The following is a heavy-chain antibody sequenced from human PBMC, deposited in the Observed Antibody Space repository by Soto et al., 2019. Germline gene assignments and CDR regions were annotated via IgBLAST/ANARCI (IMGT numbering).Heavy chain of an antibody. CDR2: MNPNSGNT. CDR3: AGLTYYHFGNGYSHQGIGLYP. J-gene: IGHJ5*02. Sequence: GSSVKAACKAVGYTFTSYDFKWLRKATGQGLEWMGWMNPNSGNTGYAQKFQGRVTMTRNTSISTAYMELSSLRSEDTAVYYCAGLTYYHFGNGYSHQGIGLYPWGQGTLVTVSS. CDR1: GYTFTSYD. D-gene: IGHD3-3*01. V-gene: IGHV1-8*01.